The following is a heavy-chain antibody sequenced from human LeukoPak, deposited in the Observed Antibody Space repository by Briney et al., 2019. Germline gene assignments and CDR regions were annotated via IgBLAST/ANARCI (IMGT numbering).Heavy chain of an antibody. CDR2: ISWNSGSI. CDR3: AKDNDYYFDY. J-gene: IGHJ4*02. Sequence: GRSLRLSCAASGFTFDDYAMPWVRQAPGKGLEWVSGISWNSGSIGYADSVKGRFTISRDNAKNSLYLQMNSLRAEDTALYYCAKDNDYYFDYWGQGTLVTVSS. CDR1: GFTFDDYA. V-gene: IGHV3-9*01. D-gene: IGHD1-1*01.